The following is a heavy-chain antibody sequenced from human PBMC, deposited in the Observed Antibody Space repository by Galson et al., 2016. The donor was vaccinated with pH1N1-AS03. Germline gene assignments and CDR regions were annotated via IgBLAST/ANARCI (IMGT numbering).Heavy chain of an antibody. D-gene: IGHD1-26*01. CDR1: GFTFSNVC. J-gene: IGHJ4*02. CDR3: TTDALGEY. V-gene: IGHV3-15*01. Sequence: SLRLSCAASGFTFSNVCMSWVRQAPGKGLEWVGRIRSKADGGTTDYAAPVKGRFTISRDDSKNTLYLQMNSLKIEDTALYYCTTDALGEYWGQGTLVTVSS. CDR2: IRSKADGGTT.